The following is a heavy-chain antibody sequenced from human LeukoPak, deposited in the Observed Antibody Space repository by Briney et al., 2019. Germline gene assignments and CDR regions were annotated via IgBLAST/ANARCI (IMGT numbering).Heavy chain of an antibody. CDR1: GFTFSSYA. CDR2: FSSNGGST. D-gene: IGHD2-21*02. Sequence: GGSLRLSCSASGFTFSSYAMHWVRQAPGKGLEYVSAFSSNGGSTYYADSVKGRFTISRDNSKNTLYLQMSSLRAEDTAVYYCVKPGLAYCGGDCYYDYWDQGTLVTVAS. V-gene: IGHV3-64D*06. J-gene: IGHJ4*02. CDR3: VKPGLAYCGGDCYYDY.